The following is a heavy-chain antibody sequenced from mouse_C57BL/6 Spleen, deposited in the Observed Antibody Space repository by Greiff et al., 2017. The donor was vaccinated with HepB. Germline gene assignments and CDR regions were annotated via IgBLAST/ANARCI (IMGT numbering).Heavy chain of an antibody. CDR1: GYTFTDYY. CDR2: INPNNGGT. CDR3: ARDAYDRVPYYFDD. D-gene: IGHD2-2*01. V-gene: IGHV1-26*01. Sequence: EVQLQQSGPELVKPGASVKISCKASGYTFTDYYMNWVKQSHGKSLEWIGDINPNNGGTSYNQKFKGKATLTVDKSSSTAYMELRSLTSEDSAVYYCARDAYDRVPYYFDDLGQGTTLTVAS. J-gene: IGHJ2*01.